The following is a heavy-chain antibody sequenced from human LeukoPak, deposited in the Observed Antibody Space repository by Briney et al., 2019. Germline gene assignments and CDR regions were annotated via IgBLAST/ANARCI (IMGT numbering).Heavy chain of an antibody. CDR2: ISYDGSNE. CDR3: ATPNSSGWYSEGWGPVDY. CDR1: GFTFNTYG. J-gene: IGHJ4*02. V-gene: IGHV3-30*03. D-gene: IGHD6-19*01. Sequence: GGSLRLSCAASGFTFNTYGMHWVRQAPGKGVEWVAVISYDGSNEYYEDSVKGRFTISRDNSKNTLYLQMNSLRAEDTAVYYCATPNSSGWYSEGWGPVDYWGRGTLVTVSS.